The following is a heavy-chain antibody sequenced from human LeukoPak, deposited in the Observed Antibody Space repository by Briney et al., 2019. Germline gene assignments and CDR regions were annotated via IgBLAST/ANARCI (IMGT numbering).Heavy chain of an antibody. CDR1: GGSISSYY. D-gene: IGHD2-2*02. CDR3: ASIPGY. CDR2: IYYSGST. Sequence: SETLSLTCTVSGGSISSYYWSWIRQPPGKGLEWIGYIYYSGSTNYNPSLKSRVTISVDTSKNQYSLKLSSVTAADTAVYYCASIPGYWGQGTLVTVSS. J-gene: IGHJ4*02. V-gene: IGHV4-59*01.